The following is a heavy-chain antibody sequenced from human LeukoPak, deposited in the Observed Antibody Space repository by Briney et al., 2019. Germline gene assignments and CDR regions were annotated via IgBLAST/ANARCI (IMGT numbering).Heavy chain of an antibody. J-gene: IGHJ6*03. CDR2: ISPYTTKT. Sequence: VASVKVSCKASGYTFTSYGITWVRQAPGQGLEWMGWISPYTTKTNYVQKLQGSVTMTTDTSTSTAYMELRSLRSDDTAVYYCAREGGVGPTAPPDYYSYQMDVWGKGTTVTVSS. CDR3: AREGGVGPTAPPDYYSYQMDV. V-gene: IGHV1-18*01. CDR1: GYTFTSYG. D-gene: IGHD1-26*01.